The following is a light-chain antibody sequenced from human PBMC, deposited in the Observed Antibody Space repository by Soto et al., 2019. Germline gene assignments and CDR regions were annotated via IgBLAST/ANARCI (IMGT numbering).Light chain of an antibody. J-gene: IGKJ3*01. Sequence: ELVLTQSPGTLSLSPGERATLSCRASQSVSSSYLAWYQQKPGQAPRLLIYGASSRATGIPDRLSGSGSGTDFTLTISSLEPEDFAVYYCQQYGSSPFTFGPGTKVDIK. CDR1: QSVSSSY. CDR3: QQYGSSPFT. V-gene: IGKV3-20*01. CDR2: GAS.